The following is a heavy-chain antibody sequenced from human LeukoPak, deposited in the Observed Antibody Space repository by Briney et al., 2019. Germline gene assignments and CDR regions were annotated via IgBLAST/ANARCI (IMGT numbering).Heavy chain of an antibody. J-gene: IGHJ5*02. V-gene: IGHV4-30-2*01. CDR3: AGYSSGAWFDP. D-gene: IGHD6-19*01. CDR2: IYHSGST. CDR1: GGSISSGGYS. Sequence: PSETLSLTCAVSGGSISSGGYSWSWIRQPPGKGLEWIGYIYHSGSTYYNPSLKSRVTISVDRSKNQFSLKLSSVTAADTAVYYCAGYSSGAWFDPWGQGTLVTVSS.